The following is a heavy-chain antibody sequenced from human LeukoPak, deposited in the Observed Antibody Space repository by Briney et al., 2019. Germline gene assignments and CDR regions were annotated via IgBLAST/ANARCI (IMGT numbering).Heavy chain of an antibody. CDR3: ATPLDYYDSSGYHQGGD. J-gene: IGHJ4*02. Sequence: GGSLRLSCVVSGFTVSGDYISWFRQAPGKGLEWVSVLYYGVSTFYKDSVKGRFTTSGDNFKNTVYLQMNSLRAEDTAVYYCATPLDYYDSSGYHQGGDWGQGTLVTVSS. V-gene: IGHV3-53*01. CDR1: GFTVSGDY. D-gene: IGHD3-22*01. CDR2: LYYGVST.